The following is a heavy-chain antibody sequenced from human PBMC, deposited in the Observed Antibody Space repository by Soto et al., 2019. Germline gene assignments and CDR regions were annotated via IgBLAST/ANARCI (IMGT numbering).Heavy chain of an antibody. CDR2: IYSGGST. CDR1: GFTVSSNY. Sequence: PGGSLRLSCAASGFTVSSNYMTWVRQAPGKGLEWVSVIYSGGSTYYADSVKGRFTISRDNSKNMLYLQMNSLRAEDRAVYYCTSGIVPITYWGQGTLVTVSS. CDR3: TSGIVPITY. J-gene: IGHJ4*02. D-gene: IGHD2-21*01. V-gene: IGHV3-53*01.